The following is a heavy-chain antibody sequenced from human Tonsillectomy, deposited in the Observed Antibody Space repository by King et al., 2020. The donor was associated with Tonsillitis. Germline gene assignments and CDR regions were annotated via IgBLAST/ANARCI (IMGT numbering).Heavy chain of an antibody. D-gene: IGHD3-9*01. J-gene: IGHJ1*01. Sequence: VQLVESGGGVVQPGRSLRLSCAASGFTFSSYGMHWVRQAPGKGLEWVAVISYDGSNKYYADSVKGRFTISRDNSKNTLYLQMNSLRAEDTAVYYCANARIPRTITKYFQHWGQGTLVTVSS. V-gene: IGHV3-30*18. CDR2: ISYDGSNK. CDR1: GFTFSSYG. CDR3: ANARIPRTITKYFQH.